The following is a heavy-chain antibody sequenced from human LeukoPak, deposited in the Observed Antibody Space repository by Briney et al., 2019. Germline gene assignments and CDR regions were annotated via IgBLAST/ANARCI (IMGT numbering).Heavy chain of an antibody. J-gene: IGHJ4*02. CDR1: GFTFRSYG. V-gene: IGHV3-30*18. CDR3: AKAQIKDSTWSYFDY. Sequence: GRSLRLSCAASGFTFRSYGMHWVRQAPGKGLEWVAVTSYDGSKKYYGDSVKGRFTISRDNSKNTPYLQMNSLRAEDTAVYYCAKAQIKDSTWSYFDYWGQGTLVTVSS. D-gene: IGHD6-13*01. CDR2: TSYDGSKK.